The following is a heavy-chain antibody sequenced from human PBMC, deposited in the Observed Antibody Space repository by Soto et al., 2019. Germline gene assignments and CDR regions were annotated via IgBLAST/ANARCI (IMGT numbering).Heavy chain of an antibody. J-gene: IGHJ4*02. CDR2: IYYSGST. Sequence: QVQLQESGPGLVKPSQTLSLTCTVSGGSISSGDYYWSWIRQPPGKGLEWIGYIYYSGSTYYNPSLKRRVTIPVDTSKNQFSLKLSSVTAADTAVYYCARELVVGATRLDYWGQGTLVTVSS. CDR1: GGSISSGDYY. D-gene: IGHD1-26*01. V-gene: IGHV4-30-4*01. CDR3: ARELVVGATRLDY.